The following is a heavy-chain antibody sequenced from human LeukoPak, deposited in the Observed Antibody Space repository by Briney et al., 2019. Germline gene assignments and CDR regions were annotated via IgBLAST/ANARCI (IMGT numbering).Heavy chain of an antibody. D-gene: IGHD3-22*01. CDR3: ARDTGDSSDITGYYFMDV. Sequence: SVKVSCKASGGTFSTYSVSWVRQAPGQGLEWVGGIIPLFATSNYAQHFQGRVTITADMSTSTAYMERSSLRSDDTAIYYCARDTGDSSDITGYYFMDVWGKGTTVTVSS. CDR1: GGTFSTYS. J-gene: IGHJ6*03. V-gene: IGHV1-69*06. CDR2: IIPLFATS.